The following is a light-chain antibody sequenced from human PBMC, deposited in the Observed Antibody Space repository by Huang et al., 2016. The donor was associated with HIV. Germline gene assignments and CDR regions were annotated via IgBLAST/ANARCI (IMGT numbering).Light chain of an antibody. CDR1: QNITNNY. Sequence: DIVLTQSPGTLSLSPGARAARSCRASQNITNNYLDWYQQRSCQAPRLLIYGASNRSRGIPCRCSGSGSGTDFTLIINRLEPQDSAVYYCQQYLSSPLTFGGGTNVEIK. J-gene: IGKJ4*01. CDR2: GAS. CDR3: QQYLSSPLT. V-gene: IGKV3-20*01.